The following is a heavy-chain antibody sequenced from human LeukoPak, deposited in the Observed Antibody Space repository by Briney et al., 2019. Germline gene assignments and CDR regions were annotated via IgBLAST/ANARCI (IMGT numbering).Heavy chain of an antibody. V-gene: IGHV1-2*02. CDR2: INTKTGDT. CDR1: GYTFTGYY. CDR3: AKVKPGAFDL. J-gene: IGHJ3*01. D-gene: IGHD7-27*01. Sequence: ASVKVSCKASGYTFTGYYIHWVRQAPGQGLEWMGYINTKTGDTIYAQKFKGRVTMARDTSISTVYMELSRLRFDDTAVYYCAKVKPGAFDLWGQGTVVTVSS.